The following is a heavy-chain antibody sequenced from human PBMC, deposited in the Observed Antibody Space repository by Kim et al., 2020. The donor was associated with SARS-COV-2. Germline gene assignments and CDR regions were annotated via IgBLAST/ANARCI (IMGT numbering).Heavy chain of an antibody. D-gene: IGHD2-2*02. V-gene: IGHV4-38-2*02. CDR3: ARDLGDCSSISCYITMTGGRGAFDI. Sequence: SETLSLTCTVSGYSISSGFYWGWIRQPPGRGLEWIGSIYHSGSTYYNHSPNNRVTISADSTKNQYSLKLCSLTATDTAVYYCARDLGDCSSISCYITMTGGRGAFDIWGQGTMVTVSS. CDR1: GYSISSGFY. J-gene: IGHJ3*02. CDR2: IYHSGST.